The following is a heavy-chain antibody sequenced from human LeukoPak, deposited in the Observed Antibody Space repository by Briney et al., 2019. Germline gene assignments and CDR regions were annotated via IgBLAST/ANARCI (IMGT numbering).Heavy chain of an antibody. CDR1: GGSISRYY. D-gene: IGHD5-24*01. CDR2: IYYSGST. J-gene: IGHJ4*02. CDR3: ARGRFAGDY. Sequence: PSETLSLTCTVSGGSISRYYWSWIRRPPGKGLEWIGHIYYSGSTNYNPSLESRVTISVDTSKNQFSLKLSSVTAADTAVYYCARGRFAGDYWGQGTLVTVSS. V-gene: IGHV4-59*01.